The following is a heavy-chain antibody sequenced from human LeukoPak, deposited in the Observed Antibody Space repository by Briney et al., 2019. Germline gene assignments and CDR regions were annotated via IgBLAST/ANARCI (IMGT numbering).Heavy chain of an antibody. CDR3: ARRIRGAPTDH. D-gene: IGHD3-10*01. Sequence: ASVKVSCKASGYTFTTYYLNWVRQAPGQGLEWMGWMNPNSGNTGYAQKFQGRVTMTRNTSISTAYMELNNLTSEDTAVYYCARRIRGAPTDHWGQGTLVTVSS. V-gene: IGHV1-8*01. J-gene: IGHJ4*02. CDR1: GYTFTTYY. CDR2: MNPNSGNT.